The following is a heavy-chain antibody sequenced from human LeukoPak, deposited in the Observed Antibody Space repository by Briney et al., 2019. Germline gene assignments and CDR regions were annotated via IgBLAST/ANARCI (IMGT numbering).Heavy chain of an antibody. CDR2: VYNSGST. Sequence: KSSETLSLTCTVSGASISSYYWSWIRQPAGKGLEWIGRVYNSGSTNYNPSLKSRVTMSVDTSKNQFSLRPNSVTAADTAVYYCARDTAMGPPLWGQGTMVTVSS. V-gene: IGHV4-4*07. J-gene: IGHJ3*01. D-gene: IGHD5-18*01. CDR1: GASISSYY. CDR3: ARDTAMGPPL.